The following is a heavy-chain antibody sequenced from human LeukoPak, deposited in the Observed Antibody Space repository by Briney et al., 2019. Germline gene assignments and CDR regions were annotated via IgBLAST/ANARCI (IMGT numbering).Heavy chain of an antibody. Sequence: GGSLRLSCAASGFTFSSYAMHWVRQAPGKGLEWVAVISYDGSNKYYADSVKGRFTISRDNSKNTLYLQMNSLRAEDTAVYYCAREFRTYFDYWGQGTLVTVSS. J-gene: IGHJ4*02. CDR1: GFTFSSYA. CDR3: AREFRTYFDY. V-gene: IGHV3-30*04. CDR2: ISYDGSNK. D-gene: IGHD3/OR15-3a*01.